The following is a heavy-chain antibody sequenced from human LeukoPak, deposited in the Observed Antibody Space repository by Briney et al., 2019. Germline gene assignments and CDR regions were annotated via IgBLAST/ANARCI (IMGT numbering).Heavy chain of an antibody. J-gene: IGHJ6*03. CDR1: GYTFTSYA. V-gene: IGHV1-2*02. Sequence: ASVKVSCKASGYTFTSYAISWVRQAPGQGLEWVGGINPNSGGTNYAQKFQGRVTMTRDTSISTAYMELSRMRSDDTAVHYCARDLGYSYGPDHYYYYMDVSGKGTTVTVSS. CDR3: ARDLGYSYGPDHYYYYMDV. D-gene: IGHD5-18*01. CDR2: INPNSGGT.